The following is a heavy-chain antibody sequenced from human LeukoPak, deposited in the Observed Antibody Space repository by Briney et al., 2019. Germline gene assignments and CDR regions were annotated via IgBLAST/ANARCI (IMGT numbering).Heavy chain of an antibody. J-gene: IGHJ4*02. CDR3: ARGTLARAATYYDFWSGYFDY. CDR2: IIPIFGTA. Sequence: ASVKVSCKASGGTFSSYAISWVRQAPGQGLEWMGGIIPIFGTANYAQKFQGRVTITADESTSTAYMELSSLRSEDTAVYYCARGTLARAATYYDFWSGYFDYWGQGTLVTVSS. D-gene: IGHD3-3*01. CDR1: GGTFSSYA. V-gene: IGHV1-69*13.